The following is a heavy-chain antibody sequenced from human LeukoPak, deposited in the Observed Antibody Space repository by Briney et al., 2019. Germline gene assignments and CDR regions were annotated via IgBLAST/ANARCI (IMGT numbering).Heavy chain of an antibody. CDR1: GGSISSGGYY. V-gene: IGHV4-61*08. Sequence: SETLSLTCTVSGGSISSGGYYWSWIRQPPGKGLEWIGYIYYSGSTNYNPSLKSRVTISVDTSKNQFSLKLSSVTAADTAVYYCARQWAPGSSWLYNWFDPWGQGTLVTVSS. CDR3: ARQWAPGSSWLYNWFDP. J-gene: IGHJ5*02. D-gene: IGHD6-13*01. CDR2: IYYSGST.